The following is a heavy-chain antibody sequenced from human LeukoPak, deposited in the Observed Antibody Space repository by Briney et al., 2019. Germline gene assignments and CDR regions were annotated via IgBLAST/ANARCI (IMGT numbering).Heavy chain of an antibody. J-gene: IGHJ4*02. Sequence: GESLKISCKGSGYSFTSYWIGWVRQMPGKGLEWMGIIYPGDSDTRYSPSFQGQVTISADKSISTAYLQWSSLKASDTAMYYCARLGGFACSSTSCYVLTYFDYWGQGTLVTVSS. V-gene: IGHV5-51*01. CDR3: ARLGGFACSSTSCYVLTYFDY. CDR1: GYSFTSYW. CDR2: IYPGDSDT. D-gene: IGHD2-2*01.